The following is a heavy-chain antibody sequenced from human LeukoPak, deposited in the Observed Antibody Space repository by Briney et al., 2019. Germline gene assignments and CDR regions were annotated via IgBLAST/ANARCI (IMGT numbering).Heavy chain of an antibody. CDR1: GYTFTSYY. CDR3: ARDRGYCSGGSCYFQPNWYFDL. J-gene: IGHJ2*01. CDR2: INPSGGST. V-gene: IGHV1-46*01. D-gene: IGHD2-15*01. Sequence: ASVKVSCKASGYTFTSYYMHWVRQAPGQGLEWMGIINPSGGSTSYAQKFQGRVTITRDMSTSTVYMELSSLRSEDTAVYYCARDRGYCSGGSCYFQPNWYFDLWGRGTLVTVSS.